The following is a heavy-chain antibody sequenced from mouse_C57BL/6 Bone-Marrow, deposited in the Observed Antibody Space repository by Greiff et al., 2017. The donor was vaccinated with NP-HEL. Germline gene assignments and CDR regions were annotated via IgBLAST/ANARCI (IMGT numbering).Heavy chain of an antibody. J-gene: IGHJ2*01. CDR3: ARDSGYAFDY. CDR2: INPNNGGT. Sequence: QVQLQQPGTELVKPGASVKLSCKASGYTFTSYWMHWLKQRPGQGLEWIGTINPNNGGTNDNEKFKTKATLTVDKSSSTAYMQLSSLTSEDAAVYYCARDSGYAFDYWGQGTTLTVSS. V-gene: IGHV1-53*01. D-gene: IGHD3-2*02. CDR1: GYTFTSYW.